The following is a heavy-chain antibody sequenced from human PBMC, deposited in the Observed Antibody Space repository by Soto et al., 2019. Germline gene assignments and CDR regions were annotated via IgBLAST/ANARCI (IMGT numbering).Heavy chain of an antibody. V-gene: IGHV3-23*01. CDR2: ISGRGGVK. CDR1: GFTFRNQD. J-gene: IGHJ4*02. Sequence: EVQLLESGGGLVQPGGSLRLTCVGSGFTFRNQDMRWVRQAPGKGLEWVSGISGRGGVKYYADSVKGRFTISRDNSKNTLYLQMNNLRDNDTAVYYCAKDRQFRSYYESAGHYNDWGQGTLVTVSS. CDR3: AKDRQFRSYYESAGHYND. D-gene: IGHD3-22*01.